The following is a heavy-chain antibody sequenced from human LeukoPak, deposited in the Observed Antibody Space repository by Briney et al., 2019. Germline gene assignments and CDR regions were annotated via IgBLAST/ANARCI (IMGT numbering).Heavy chain of an antibody. CDR1: GFTFSSYA. J-gene: IGHJ4*02. Sequence: PGGSLRLSCAASGFTFSSYAMSWVRQASGKGLEWVSHVSGSGGSTYYADAVKGRFTISRDNSKNALYLQMNSLRGDDTAVYYCANRTDVLTGYYNGWGRGTLVTVSS. CDR2: VSGSGGST. V-gene: IGHV3-23*01. D-gene: IGHD3-9*01. CDR3: ANRTDVLTGYYNG.